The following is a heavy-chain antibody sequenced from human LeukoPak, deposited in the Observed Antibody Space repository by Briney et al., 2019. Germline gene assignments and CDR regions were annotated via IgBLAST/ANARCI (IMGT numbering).Heavy chain of an antibody. D-gene: IGHD1/OR15-1a*01. CDR2: ISSSSSTI. Sequence: SGGSLRLYCAASGFTFSSYSMNWVRQAPGKGLEWVSYISSSSSTIYYADSVKGRFTISRDNAKNSLYLQMNSLRAEDTAVYYCARRNSYVDYWGQGTLVTVSP. J-gene: IGHJ4*02. CDR3: ARRNSYVDY. V-gene: IGHV3-48*01. CDR1: GFTFSSYS.